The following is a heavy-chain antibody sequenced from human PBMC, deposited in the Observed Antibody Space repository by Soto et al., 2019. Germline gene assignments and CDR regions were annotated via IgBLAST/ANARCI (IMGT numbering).Heavy chain of an antibody. CDR3: ARTSYDSSGYYYFDY. CDR1: GGSISSGGYY. CDR2: IYYSGST. J-gene: IGHJ4*02. V-gene: IGHV4-31*03. Sequence: PSETLSLTCTVSGGSISSGGYYWSWIRQHPGKGLEWIGYIYYSGSTYYNPSLKSRVTISVDTSKNQFSLKLSSVTAADTAVYYCARTSYDSSGYYYFDYWGQGTLVTVSS. D-gene: IGHD3-22*01.